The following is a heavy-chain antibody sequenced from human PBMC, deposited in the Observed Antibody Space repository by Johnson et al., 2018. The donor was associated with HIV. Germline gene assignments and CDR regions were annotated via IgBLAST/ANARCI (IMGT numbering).Heavy chain of an antibody. CDR2: INRDGSDK. V-gene: IGHV3-7*01. CDR3: ARGMYYNFWSGYGIRWDAFDI. Sequence: VQLVESGGGLVQPGGSLRLSCAASRFTFSNHHMTWVRQAPGKGLEWVANINRDGSDKYYVDSVKGRFTISRDNAQDSLYLQMNSLRAEDTAVYYCARGMYYNFWSGYGIRWDAFDIWGQGTMVTVSS. J-gene: IGHJ3*02. D-gene: IGHD3-3*01. CDR1: RFTFSNHH.